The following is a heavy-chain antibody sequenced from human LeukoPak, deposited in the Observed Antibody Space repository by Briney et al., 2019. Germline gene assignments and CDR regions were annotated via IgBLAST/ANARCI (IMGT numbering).Heavy chain of an antibody. CDR1: GGSFSGYY. CDR2: INHSGST. J-gene: IGHJ4*02. D-gene: IGHD1-26*01. Sequence: SETLSLTCAVYGGSFSGYYWSWIRQPPGKGLEWIGEINHSGSTNYNPSLKSRVTISVDTSKNQFSLKLSSVTAADTAVYYCARDSGARGSAFDYWGQGTLVTVSS. CDR3: ARDSGARGSAFDY. V-gene: IGHV4-34*01.